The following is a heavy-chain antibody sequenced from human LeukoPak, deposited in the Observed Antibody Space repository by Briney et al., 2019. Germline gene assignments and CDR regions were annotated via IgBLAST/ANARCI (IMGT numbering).Heavy chain of an antibody. CDR1: GGSFSGYY. CDR3: ARGFGYCSSTSCYTTTRAYYGMDV. D-gene: IGHD2-2*02. Sequence: PSETLSLTCAVYGGSFSGYYWSWIRQPPGKGLEWIGEINHSGSTNYNPSLKGRVTISVDTSKNQFSLKLSSVTAADTAVYYCARGFGYCSSTSCYTTTRAYYGMDVWGQGTTVTVSS. CDR2: INHSGST. J-gene: IGHJ6*02. V-gene: IGHV4-34*01.